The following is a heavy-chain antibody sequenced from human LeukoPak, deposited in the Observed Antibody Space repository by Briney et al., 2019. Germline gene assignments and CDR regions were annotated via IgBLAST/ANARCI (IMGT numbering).Heavy chain of an antibody. Sequence: ASVKVSCKASGYTFTSYGLSWLRQAPGQGLEWMGWISAYNGNTNYAQKLQGRVTMTSDTSTSTAYMELRSLTSDDTAVYYCARVGYGEPFDYWGRGTLVTVSS. CDR2: ISAYNGNT. CDR1: GYTFTSYG. V-gene: IGHV1-18*01. CDR3: ARVGYGEPFDY. D-gene: IGHD4-17*01. J-gene: IGHJ4*02.